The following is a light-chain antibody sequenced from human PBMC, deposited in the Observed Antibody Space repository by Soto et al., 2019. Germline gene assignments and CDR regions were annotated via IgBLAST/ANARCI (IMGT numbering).Light chain of an antibody. CDR3: QQSYSTPLT. J-gene: IGKJ4*01. CDR2: AAS. Sequence: DIQMTQSPSSLSASVGDRVTMTCRASQSISSYLNWYQQKPGKAPKLLIYAASSLQSGVPSRFSGSGSGTDFTLTISSLQPEDFATYYCQQSYSTPLTFGGGPRWRS. V-gene: IGKV1-39*01. CDR1: QSISSY.